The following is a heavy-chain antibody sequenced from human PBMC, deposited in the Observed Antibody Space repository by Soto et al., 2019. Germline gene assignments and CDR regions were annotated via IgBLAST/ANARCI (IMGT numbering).Heavy chain of an antibody. CDR2: IYYSGST. V-gene: IGHV4-31*03. J-gene: IGHJ4*02. CDR1: GGSISSGGYY. CDR3: ARDSSDMALFDY. D-gene: IGHD2-15*01. Sequence: PSETLSLTCTVSGGSISSGGYYWSWIRQHPGKGLEWIGYIYYSGSTYYNPSLKSRVTISVDTSKNQFSLKLSSVTAADTAVYYCARDSSDMALFDYWGQGTLVTVSS.